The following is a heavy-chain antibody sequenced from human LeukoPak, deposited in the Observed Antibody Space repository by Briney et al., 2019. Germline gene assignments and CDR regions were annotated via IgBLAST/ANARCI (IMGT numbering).Heavy chain of an antibody. J-gene: IGHJ4*02. CDR2: IYYSGST. Sequence: SETLSLTCTVSGGSISSGGYSWSWIRQHPGKGLEWIGYIYYSGSTYYNPSLKSRVTISVDTSKNQFSLRLSSVIAADTAVYYCARGDWPPGNFDYWGQGTLVTVSS. CDR1: GGSISSGGYS. CDR3: ARGDWPPGNFDY. D-gene: IGHD3-9*01. V-gene: IGHV4-31*03.